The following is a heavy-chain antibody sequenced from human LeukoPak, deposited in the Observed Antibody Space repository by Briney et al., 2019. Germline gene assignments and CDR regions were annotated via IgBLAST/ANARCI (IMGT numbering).Heavy chain of an antibody. CDR2: ITRNATKI. CDR3: AKDLDASYGAWYFDY. D-gene: IGHD4-17*01. Sequence: GGSLRLSCAASGFSFSNSGMSWVRQAPGRGLEWVSSITRNATKIYYTDSVKGRFTISRDNVKDTLSLEMNSLRPEDTAVYYCAKDLDASYGAWYFDYWGRGTLVTVSS. J-gene: IGHJ4*02. CDR1: GFSFSNSG. V-gene: IGHV3-23*01.